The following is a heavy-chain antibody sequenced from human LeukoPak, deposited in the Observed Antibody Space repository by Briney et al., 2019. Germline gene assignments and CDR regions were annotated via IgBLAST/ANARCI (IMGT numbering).Heavy chain of an antibody. CDR1: GGSISSSRYS. J-gene: IGHJ4*02. V-gene: IGHV4-39*02. Sequence: AETLSLTCTVSGGSISSSRYSWGWIRQPPGKGLDRIGTINYSGSTYCNPPLKSRVTISVDTSKNQFSLRLSSVTAADTAVYYCARVGFGGYSYGYVDFWGQGTLVTVSS. D-gene: IGHD5-18*01. CDR2: INYSGST. CDR3: ARVGFGGYSYGYVDF.